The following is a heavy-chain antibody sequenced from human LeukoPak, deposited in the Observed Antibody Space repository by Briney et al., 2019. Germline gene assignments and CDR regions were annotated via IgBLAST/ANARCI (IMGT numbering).Heavy chain of an antibody. D-gene: IGHD3-3*01. CDR3: ARAERRSYDFWGDQHYYYMDV. J-gene: IGHJ6*03. CDR2: MNPNSGNT. Sequence: ASVKVSCKASGYTFTRYDINWVRQATGQGLEWMGWMNPNSGNTGYAQKFQDRATITRDTSMSTAYMELSSLRSEDTAVYYCARAERRSYDFWGDQHYYYMDVWGEGTTVTVSS. CDR1: GYTFTRYD. V-gene: IGHV1-8*03.